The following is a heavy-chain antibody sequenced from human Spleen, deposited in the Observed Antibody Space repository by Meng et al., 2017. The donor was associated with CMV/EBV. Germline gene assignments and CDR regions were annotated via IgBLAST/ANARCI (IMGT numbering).Heavy chain of an antibody. CDR1: GFSFKVYA. Sequence: GGSLRLSCVASGFSFKVYAIHWVRQAPGKGLEWLAIISHDGSNEFYADSVKGRFTISRDNSKNTLYLQVTSLRAEDTAVYYCARATAPRPAFYYYYGMDVWGQGTTVTVS. J-gene: IGHJ6*02. CDR2: ISHDGSNE. V-gene: IGHV3-30*04. CDR3: ARATAPRPAFYYYYGMDV. D-gene: IGHD6-6*01.